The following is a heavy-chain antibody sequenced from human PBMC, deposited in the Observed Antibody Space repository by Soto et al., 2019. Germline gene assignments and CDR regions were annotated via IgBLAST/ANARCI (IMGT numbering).Heavy chain of an antibody. V-gene: IGHV3-43*01. D-gene: IGHD6-13*01. CDR2: ISWDGGST. J-gene: IGHJ6*02. Sequence: PGGSLRLSCAASGFTFDDYTMHWVRQAPGKGLEWVSLISWDGGSTYYADSVKGRFTISRDNSKNSLYLQMNSLRTEDTALYYCAKDLGHSSSWYEYYYYGMDFWGQGIAVTVSS. CDR3: AKDLGHSSSWYEYYYYGMDF. CDR1: GFTFDDYT.